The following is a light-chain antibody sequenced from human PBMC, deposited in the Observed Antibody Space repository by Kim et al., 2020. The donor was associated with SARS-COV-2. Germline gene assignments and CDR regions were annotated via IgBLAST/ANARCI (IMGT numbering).Light chain of an antibody. Sequence: RATSSCKSSQTVLYNSYNKNYLAWYHQKPGQAPNLLIYWASIRESGVSDRFSGSGSETDFTLTISSLQAEDVAVYYCQQYYSTPPSFGQGTKLEI. CDR2: WAS. V-gene: IGKV4-1*01. J-gene: IGKJ2*03. CDR3: QQYYSTPPS. CDR1: QTVLYNSYNKNY.